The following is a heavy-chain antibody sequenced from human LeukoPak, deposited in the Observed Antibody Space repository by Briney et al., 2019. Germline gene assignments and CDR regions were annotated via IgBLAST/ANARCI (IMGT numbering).Heavy chain of an antibody. CDR3: ASSHMVPGVIIDNWFDP. D-gene: IGHD3-10*01. V-gene: IGHV3-21*01. CDR1: GFTFSSYS. CDR2: ISSSSSYI. Sequence: GGSLRLSCAASGFTFSSYSMNWVRQAPGKGLEWVSSISSSSSYIYYADSVKGRFTISRDNAKNSLYLQMNSLRAEDTAVYYCASSHMVPGVIIDNWFDPWGQGTLVTVSS. J-gene: IGHJ5*02.